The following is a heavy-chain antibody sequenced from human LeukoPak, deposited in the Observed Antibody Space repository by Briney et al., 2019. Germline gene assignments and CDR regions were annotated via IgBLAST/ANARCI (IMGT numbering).Heavy chain of an antibody. CDR2: INHRGST. CDR1: GGSFSGYY. CDR3: ARVVPAARGRYNWFDP. D-gene: IGHD2-2*01. J-gene: IGHJ5*02. V-gene: IGHV4-34*01. Sequence: SETLSLTCAVYGGSFSGYYWSWIRQPPGKGLEWIGEINHRGSTNYNPSLKSRVTISVDTSKNQFSLKLSSVTAADTAVYYCARVVPAARGRYNWFDPWGQGTLVTVSS.